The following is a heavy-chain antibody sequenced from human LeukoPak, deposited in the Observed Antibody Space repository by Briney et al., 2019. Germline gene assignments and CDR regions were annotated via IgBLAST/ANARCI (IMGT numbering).Heavy chain of an antibody. CDR3: ARDTRVVPAAMHGY. CDR1: GYTFTSYG. D-gene: IGHD2-2*01. V-gene: IGHV1-18*01. J-gene: IGHJ4*02. CDR2: ISAYNGNT. Sequence: GASLKVSCKASGYTFTSYGIRWVRQAPGQGLEWMGWISAYNGNTNYAQKLKGRVTMTTDTSTSTAYMELRSLRSDDTAVYYCARDTRVVPAAMHGYWGQGTLVTVSS.